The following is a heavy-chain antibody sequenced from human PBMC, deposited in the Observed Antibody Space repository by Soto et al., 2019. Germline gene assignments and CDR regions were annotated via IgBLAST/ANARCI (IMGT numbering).Heavy chain of an antibody. CDR2: IYYSGST. D-gene: IGHD4-17*01. V-gene: IGHV4-31*03. J-gene: IGHJ5*02. CDR3: ARELTTVTSDTQYNWFDP. CDR1: GGSISSGGYY. Sequence: PSETLSLTCTVSGGSISSGGYYWSWIRQHPGKGLEWIGYIYYSGSTYYNPSLKSRVTISVDTSKNQFSLKLSSVTAADTALYYCARELTTVTSDTQYNWFDPWGQGTLVTVSS.